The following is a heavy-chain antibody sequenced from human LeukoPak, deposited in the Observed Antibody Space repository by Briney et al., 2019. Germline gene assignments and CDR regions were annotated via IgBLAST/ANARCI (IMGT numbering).Heavy chain of an antibody. D-gene: IGHD4-23*01. V-gene: IGHV4-59*08. CDR1: GGSISSYY. CDR2: IYYSGST. CDR3: ARHSPYGGPFDY. J-gene: IGHJ4*02. Sequence: SETLSLTCTVSGGSISSYYWSWIRQPPGKGLEWIGYIYYSGSTYYNPSLKSRVTISVDTSKNQFSLKLSSVTAADTAVYYCARHSPYGGPFDYWGQGTLVTVSS.